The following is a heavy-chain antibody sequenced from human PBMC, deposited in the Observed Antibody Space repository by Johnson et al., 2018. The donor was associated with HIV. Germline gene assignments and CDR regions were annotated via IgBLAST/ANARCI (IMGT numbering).Heavy chain of an antibody. J-gene: IGHJ3*02. Sequence: QVQLVESGGGLAKPAWSPRLSCGASQFTFSKYYMNWIRQAPGKGLEWVSYISGSGSTTEYADSVKGRFTISRDNAKNSLYLQMNSLRAEDTAVYYCARVEYWNHESDAFDIWGQGTMVTVFS. V-gene: IGHV3-11*04. D-gene: IGHD1-1*01. CDR1: QFTFSKYY. CDR3: ARVEYWNHESDAFDI. CDR2: ISGSGSTT.